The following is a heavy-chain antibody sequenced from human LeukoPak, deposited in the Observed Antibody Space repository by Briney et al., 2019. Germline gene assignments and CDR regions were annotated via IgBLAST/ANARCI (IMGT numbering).Heavy chain of an antibody. V-gene: IGHV4-34*01. CDR3: ARPNVEDS. CDR1: GGSFSGYY. D-gene: IGHD2-8*01. J-gene: IGHJ4*02. CDR2: INHSGST. Sequence: SETLSLTCAVYGGSFSGYYWSWIRQPPGKGLEWIGEINHSGSTNYNPSLKSRVTISVDTSKNQFSLKLSSVTAADTAVYYCARPNVEDSWRQGTLVTVSS.